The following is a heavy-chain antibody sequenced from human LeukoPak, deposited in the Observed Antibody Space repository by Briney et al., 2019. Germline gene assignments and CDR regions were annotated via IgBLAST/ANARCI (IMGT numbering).Heavy chain of an antibody. D-gene: IGHD5-18*01. CDR2: IYYSGST. CDR3: ASHGYSYGKNWFDP. J-gene: IGHJ5*02. Sequence: SETLSLTCTVSGYSITNGYYWGWIRQPPGKGLEWIGSIYYSGSTYYNPSLKSRVTISVDTSKNQFSLKLSSVTAADTAVYYCASHGYSYGKNWFDPWGQGTLVTVSS. CDR1: GYSITNGYY. V-gene: IGHV4-38-2*02.